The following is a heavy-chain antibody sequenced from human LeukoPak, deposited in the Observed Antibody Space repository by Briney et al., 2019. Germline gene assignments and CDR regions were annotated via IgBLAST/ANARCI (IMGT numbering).Heavy chain of an antibody. CDR3: ARGDTAMSDAFDI. J-gene: IGHJ3*02. V-gene: IGHV3-7*04. CDR1: GFTFSSYA. D-gene: IGHD5-18*01. CDR2: IKQDGSEK. Sequence: GRSLRLSCAVSGFTFSSYAMHWVRQAPGKGLEWVANIKQDGSEKYYVDSVKGRFTISRDNAKNSLYLQMNSLRAEDTAVYYCARGDTAMSDAFDIWGQGTMVTVSS.